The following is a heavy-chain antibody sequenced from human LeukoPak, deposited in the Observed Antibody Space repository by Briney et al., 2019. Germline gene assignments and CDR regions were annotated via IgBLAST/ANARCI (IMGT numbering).Heavy chain of an antibody. CDR3: ARDLGATSLYYYYGMDV. CDR1: GFTFSSYG. J-gene: IGHJ6*04. V-gene: IGHV3-33*08. D-gene: IGHD5-12*01. Sequence: PGGSLRLSCAASGFTFSSYGMHWVRQAPGKGLEWVAVIWYDGSNKYYADSVKGRFTISRDNSKNTLYLQMNSLRAEDTAVYYCARDLGATSLYYYYGMDVWGKGTTVTVSS. CDR2: IWYDGSNK.